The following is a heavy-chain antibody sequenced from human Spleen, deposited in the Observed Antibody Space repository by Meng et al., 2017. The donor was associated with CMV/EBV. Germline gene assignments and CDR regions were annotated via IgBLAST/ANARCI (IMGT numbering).Heavy chain of an antibody. CDR1: GGSTSSYY. CDR2: IYTSGST. Sequence: QAQPQQVGAGLVKPSETLPLTCTVSGGSTSSYYWSWIRQPAGKGLAWIGRIYTSGSTNYNPSLKSRVTMSVDTSKNQFTLKLSSVTAADTAVYYCARELSWFDPWGQGTLVTVSS. J-gene: IGHJ5*02. V-gene: IGHV4-4*07. CDR3: ARELSWFDP.